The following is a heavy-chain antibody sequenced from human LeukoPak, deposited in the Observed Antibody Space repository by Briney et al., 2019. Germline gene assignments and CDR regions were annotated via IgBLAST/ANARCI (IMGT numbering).Heavy chain of an antibody. CDR3: ARDRGKGYGNRFDP. J-gene: IGHJ5*02. CDR1: GFTFDDYA. CDR2: ISSSSSYI. Sequence: PGGSLRLSCAASGFTFDDYAMHWVRQAPGKGLEWVSSISSSSSYIYYADSVKGRFTISRDNAKNSLYLQMNSLRAEDTAVYYCARDRGKGYGNRFDPWGQGTLVTVSS. V-gene: IGHV3-21*01. D-gene: IGHD4-17*01.